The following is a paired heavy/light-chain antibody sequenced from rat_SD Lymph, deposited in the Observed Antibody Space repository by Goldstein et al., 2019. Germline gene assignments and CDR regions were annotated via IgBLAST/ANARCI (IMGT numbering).Heavy chain of an antibody. CDR3: ARHALSYRYNPGFAY. Sequence: EVQLVESGGGLVQPGRSMKLSCAASGFTFNNYDMAWVCQAPKKGLEWVATISYDGSSTYYRDSVKGRFTISRDNAKSTLYLQMDSLRSEDTATYYCARHALSYRYNPGFAYWGQGTLVTVSS. CDR1: GFTFNNYD. D-gene: IGHD1-5*01. J-gene: IGHJ3*01. V-gene: IGHV5-7*01. CDR2: ISYDGSST.
Light chain of an antibody. CDR2: STS. CDR3: QQWSSNPPIT. V-gene: IGKV4S4*01. Sequence: EIVLTQSPTTTAASPGEKVTITCLASSSVSNMYWYQQKSGASPKLLIYSTSSLASGVPDRFSGSGSGTSYSLTINTMEAEDAATYYCQQWSSNPPITFGSGTKLEIK. J-gene: IGKJ5*01. CDR1: SSVSN.